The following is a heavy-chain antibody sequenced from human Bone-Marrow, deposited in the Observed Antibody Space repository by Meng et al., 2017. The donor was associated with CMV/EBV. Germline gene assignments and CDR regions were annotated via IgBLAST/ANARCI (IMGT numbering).Heavy chain of an antibody. J-gene: IGHJ5*02. CDR3: ARAGYNWNRRLDT. D-gene: IGHD1-20*01. Sequence: GESLKISCEGSGFVFGDYYMKWIRQAPGKGLEWVSYISSASNTKVYSDSARGRFSISRENARSTLYLQMDGLRAEDTAVYFCARAGYNWNRRLDTWGQGTLVTVSS. CDR1: GFVFGDYY. V-gene: IGHV3-11*01. CDR2: ISSASNTK.